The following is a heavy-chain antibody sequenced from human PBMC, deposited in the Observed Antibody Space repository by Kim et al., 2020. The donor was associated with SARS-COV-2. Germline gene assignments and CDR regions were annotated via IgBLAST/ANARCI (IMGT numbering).Heavy chain of an antibody. Sequence: GGSLRLSCAASGFTFSDYYMSWIRQAPGKGLEWVSYISSSGSTIYNADSVKGRFTISRDNAKNSRYLQMNSLRAEDTAVYYCASSYYVSSGFGYWGQRTLVTVS. CDR1: GFTFSDYY. V-gene: IGHV3-11*01. CDR2: ISSSGSTI. CDR3: ASSYYVSSGFGY. D-gene: IGHD3-22*01. J-gene: IGHJ4*02.